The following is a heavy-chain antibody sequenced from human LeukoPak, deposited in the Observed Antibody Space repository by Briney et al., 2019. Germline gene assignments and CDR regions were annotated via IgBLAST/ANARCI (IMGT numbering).Heavy chain of an antibody. Sequence: ASVKVSCKASGYTFTGYYIHWVRQAPGQGLEWMAWINPRNGGSHSAQKFQGRVTLTRDTSISTAYMEMRKLTSDDTAFYYCARVLFSPPPARREYFDYWGQGTLVTVSS. CDR2: INPRNGGS. J-gene: IGHJ4*02. CDR3: ARVLFSPPPARREYFDY. V-gene: IGHV1-2*02. CDR1: GYTFTGYY. D-gene: IGHD1-26*01.